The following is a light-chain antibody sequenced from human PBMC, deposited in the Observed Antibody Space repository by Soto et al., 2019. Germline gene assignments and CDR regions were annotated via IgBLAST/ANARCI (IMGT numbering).Light chain of an antibody. J-gene: IGLJ3*02. CDR2: EVN. Sequence: QSALTQPASVSGSPGQSITISCTGTSSDVGGYNYVSWYQQHPGKAPKLMIYEVNNRPSGVSNRFSGSKSGHTASLTISGLQAEDEADYYCSSYTSSSTPQWVFGGGTKLTVL. CDR3: SSYTSSSTPQWV. V-gene: IGLV2-14*01. CDR1: SSDVGGYNY.